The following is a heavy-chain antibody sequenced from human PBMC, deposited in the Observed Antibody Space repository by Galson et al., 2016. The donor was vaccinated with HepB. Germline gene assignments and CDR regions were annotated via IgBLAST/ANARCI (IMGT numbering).Heavy chain of an antibody. CDR2: IGTSSDDS. J-gene: IGHJ5*02. V-gene: IGHV3-11*06. Sequence: SLRLSCAASGFTFSDCYMSWIRQAPGKGLEWVSYIGTSSDDSHYADSVKGRFTISRDNSENSLYLQMNSLRAEDTAVYYCARAGMITLVRGLTEGFDPWGQGTLVTVSS. CDR3: ARAGMITLVRGLTEGFDP. CDR1: GFTFSDCY. D-gene: IGHD3-10*01.